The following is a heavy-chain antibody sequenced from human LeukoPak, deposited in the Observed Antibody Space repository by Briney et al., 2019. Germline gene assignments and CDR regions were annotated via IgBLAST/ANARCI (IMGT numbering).Heavy chain of an antibody. CDR3: AKDLMGTLDY. CDR2: IWYDGSNK. V-gene: IGHV3-33*06. D-gene: IGHD1/OR15-1a*01. CDR1: GFTFSSYG. J-gene: IGHJ4*02. Sequence: PGGSLRLSCAVSGFTFSSYGMHWVRQAPGKGLEWVAVIWYDGSNKYYADSVKGRFTISRDNSKNTLYLQMNSLRAEDTAVYYCAKDLMGTLDYWGQGTLVTVSS.